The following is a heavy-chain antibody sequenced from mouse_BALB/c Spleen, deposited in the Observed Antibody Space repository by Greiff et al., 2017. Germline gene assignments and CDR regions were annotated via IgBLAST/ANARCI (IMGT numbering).Heavy chain of an antibody. J-gene: IGHJ4*01. CDR3: AREVIYYGYDGYAMDY. V-gene: IGHV2-6-7*01. CDR2: IWGDGST. Sequence: VKLMESGPGLVAPSQSLSITCTVSGFSLTGYGVNWVRQPPGKGLEWLGMIWGDGSTDYNSALKSRLSISKDNSKSQVFLKMNSLQTDDTARYYCAREVIYYGYDGYAMDYWGQGTSVTVSS. D-gene: IGHD2-2*01. CDR1: GFSLTGYG.